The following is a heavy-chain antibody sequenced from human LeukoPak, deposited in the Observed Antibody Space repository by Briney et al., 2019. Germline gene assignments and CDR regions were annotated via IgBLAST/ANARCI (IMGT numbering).Heavy chain of an antibody. J-gene: IGHJ4*02. CDR2: IYYSGST. CDR1: GGSISSSSYY. V-gene: IGHV4-39*01. Sequence: SETLSLTXTVSGGSISSSSYYWGWIGQPPGKGLEWIGSIYYSGSTYYNPSFKSRVTISVDTSKNQFSLKLSSVTAADTAVYYCARQMERLAYYYDSSGYYYGVNWGQGTLVTVSS. CDR3: ARQMERLAYYYDSSGYYYGVN. D-gene: IGHD3-22*01.